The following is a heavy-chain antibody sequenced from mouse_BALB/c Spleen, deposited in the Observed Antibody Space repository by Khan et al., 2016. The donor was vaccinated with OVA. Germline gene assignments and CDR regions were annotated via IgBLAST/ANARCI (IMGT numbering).Heavy chain of an antibody. CDR3: ARFHGGY. J-gene: IGHJ2*01. CDR2: INTYTGEP. Sequence: QIQLVQSGPELKKPGETVKISCKASGYTFTDYVMNWVKQAPGKGLRWMGWINTYTGEPTYADDFKGRFAFSLDTSASTAYLQINNLNNEDTATYYWARFHGGYWGQGTTLTVSS. V-gene: IGHV9-3-1*01. CDR1: GYTFTDYV.